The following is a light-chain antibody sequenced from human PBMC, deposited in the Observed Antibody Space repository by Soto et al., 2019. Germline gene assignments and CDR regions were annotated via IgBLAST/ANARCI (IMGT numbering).Light chain of an antibody. CDR1: QSVSSD. CDR3: QQYNNWPRT. CDR2: GAS. V-gene: IGKV3-15*01. J-gene: IGKJ1*01. Sequence: EIAMTQSPATLSVSPGERATLSCRASQSVSSDLAWYHQKRGQAPRLLIYGASTSATGIPARFSGSGSGTEFTLTINGLQSEDFAVYYCQQYNNWPRTFGQGTKVDIK.